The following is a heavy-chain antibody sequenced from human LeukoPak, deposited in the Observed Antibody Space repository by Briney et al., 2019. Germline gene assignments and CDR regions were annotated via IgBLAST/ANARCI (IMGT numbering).Heavy chain of an antibody. CDR2: FDPEDGET. CDR1: GYTLTELS. D-gene: IGHD6-19*01. CDR3: ATWGWPTGYFDY. J-gene: IGHJ4*02. V-gene: IGHV1-24*01. Sequence: ASVKVSCKVSGYTLTELSMHWVRQAPGKGLEWMGGFDPEDGETIYAQKFQGRVTMTEDTSTDTAYMELSSLRSEDTAVYYCATWGWPTGYFDYWGQGTLVTVSS.